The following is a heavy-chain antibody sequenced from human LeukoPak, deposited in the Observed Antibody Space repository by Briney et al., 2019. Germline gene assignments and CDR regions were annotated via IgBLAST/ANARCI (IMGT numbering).Heavy chain of an antibody. J-gene: IGHJ4*02. CDR2: IYPDDSDT. CDR3: ARLLYYYDSSGYPNPRPFDY. CDR1: GYSFTSYG. Sequence: GESLKISCKGSGYSFTSYGIGWVRQMPGKGLEWMGIIYPDDSDTRYSPSFQGQVTISADKSISTAYLQWSSLKASDTAMYYCARLLYYYDSSGYPNPRPFDYWGQGTLVTVSS. D-gene: IGHD3-22*01. V-gene: IGHV5-51*01.